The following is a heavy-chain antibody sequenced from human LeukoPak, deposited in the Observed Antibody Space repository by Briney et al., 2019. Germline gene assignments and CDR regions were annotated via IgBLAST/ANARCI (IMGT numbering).Heavy chain of an antibody. V-gene: IGHV4-61*09. CDR2: IYTSGNT. Sequence: PSETLSLTCTVSGGSISTGSYCWSWIRQPAGKGLEWIGHIYTSGNTNYNPSLKSRVTISVDTSKDQFSLKLSSVTAADTAVYYCARGYGDLDAFDIWGQGTMVTVSS. J-gene: IGHJ3*02. CDR1: GGSISTGSYC. D-gene: IGHD3-10*01. CDR3: ARGYGDLDAFDI.